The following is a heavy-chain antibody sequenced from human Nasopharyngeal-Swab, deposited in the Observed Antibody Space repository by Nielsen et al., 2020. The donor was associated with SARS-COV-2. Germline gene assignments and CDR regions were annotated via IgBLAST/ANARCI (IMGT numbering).Heavy chain of an antibody. CDR2: ISGSGGST. V-gene: IGHV3-23*01. J-gene: IGHJ4*02. CDR3: AKPLYGDSPFDY. Sequence: WIRQPPGKGLEWVSAISGSGGSTYYADSVKGRFTISRDNSKNTLYPQMNSLRAEDTAVYYCAKPLYGDSPFDYWGQGTLVTVSS. D-gene: IGHD4-17*01.